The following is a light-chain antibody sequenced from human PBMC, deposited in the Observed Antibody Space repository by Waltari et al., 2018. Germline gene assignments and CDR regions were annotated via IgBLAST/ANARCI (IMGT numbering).Light chain of an antibody. CDR2: NAS. V-gene: IGKV3-20*01. CDR1: QSVSSRY. CDR3: QQYGSSPPGA. J-gene: IGKJ1*01. Sequence: EIVLTQSPGTLSLSPGERATLSCRASQSVSSRYLAWYQQKSGQAPGLLIFNASNRATGIPDRCTGSGYGTDFTLTIRRLEPEDFAVYYGQQYGSSPPGAFGQGTKVEIK.